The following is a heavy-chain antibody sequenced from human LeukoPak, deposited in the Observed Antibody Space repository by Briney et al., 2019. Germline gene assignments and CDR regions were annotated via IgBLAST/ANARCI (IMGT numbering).Heavy chain of an antibody. Sequence: GGSLRLSCAASGFTFSSYGMHWVRQAPGKGLEWVAVISYDGSNKYYADSVKGRFTISRDNSKSTLYLQMNSLRAEDTAVYYCAKDSLDYWGQGTLVTVSS. CDR2: ISYDGSNK. V-gene: IGHV3-30*18. CDR1: GFTFSSYG. J-gene: IGHJ4*02. CDR3: AKDSLDY.